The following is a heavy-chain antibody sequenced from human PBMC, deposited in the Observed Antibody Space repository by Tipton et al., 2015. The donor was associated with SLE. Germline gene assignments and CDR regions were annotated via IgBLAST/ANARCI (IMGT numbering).Heavy chain of an antibody. D-gene: IGHD2-2*01. CDR3: VRDRVVVVPTVYNWFDP. J-gene: IGHJ5*02. CDR2: IYYGGSP. Sequence: TLSLTCTVSGGSISSGGYYWSWIRQPPGKGLEWIGNIYYGGSPNYNPSLKSRVTIYVDTFNNRLSLKLTSVTAADTAVYYCVRDRVVVVPTVYNWFDPWGQGTLVTVSS. CDR1: GGSISSGGYY. V-gene: IGHV4-30-4*01.